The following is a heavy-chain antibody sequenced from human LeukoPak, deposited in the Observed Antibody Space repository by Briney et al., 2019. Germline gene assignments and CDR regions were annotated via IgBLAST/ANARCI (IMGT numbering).Heavy chain of an antibody. Sequence: ASVKVSCKASGYTFTSYGISWVRQAPGQGLEWMGWISAYNGNTNYAQMFQGRVTMTRDTSTSTVYMELSSLRSEDTAVYYCARDIGNYDSSGYLPDYWGQGTLVTVSS. V-gene: IGHV1-18*01. CDR2: ISAYNGNT. J-gene: IGHJ4*02. D-gene: IGHD3-22*01. CDR1: GYTFTSYG. CDR3: ARDIGNYDSSGYLPDY.